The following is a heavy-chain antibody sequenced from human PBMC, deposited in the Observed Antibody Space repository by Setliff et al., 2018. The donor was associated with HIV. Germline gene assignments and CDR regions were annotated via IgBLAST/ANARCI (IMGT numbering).Heavy chain of an antibody. CDR1: GGSTRTSGYY. J-gene: IGHJ3*02. CDR2: IYSSGST. V-gene: IGHV4-39*01. Sequence: PSETLSLTCTVSGGSTRTSGYYWGWIRQPPGKGREWIGSIYSSGSTYYNPSLKSRVSISVDTSKNQLSLKLRSVTAADTAVYYCATSAESGFGIHWGVFNIWGQGTRVTVSS. CDR3: ATSAESGFGIHWGVFNI. D-gene: IGHD3-10*01.